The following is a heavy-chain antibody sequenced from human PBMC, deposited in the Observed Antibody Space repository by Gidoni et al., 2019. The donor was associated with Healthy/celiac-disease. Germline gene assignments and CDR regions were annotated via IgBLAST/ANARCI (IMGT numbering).Heavy chain of an antibody. D-gene: IGHD1-1*01. CDR3: ARAARWSWNDVSDFDY. V-gene: IGHV4-59*01. CDR2: IYYSGSP. Sequence: QVQLQASGPGLVKPSETLSLTCTVSGGSISCYYWSWIRQPPGKGLEGIGYIYYSGSPNYNPSLKSRVTISVDTSKNQFSLKLSSVTAADTAVYYCARAARWSWNDVSDFDYWGQGTLVTVSS. J-gene: IGHJ4*02. CDR1: GGSISCYY.